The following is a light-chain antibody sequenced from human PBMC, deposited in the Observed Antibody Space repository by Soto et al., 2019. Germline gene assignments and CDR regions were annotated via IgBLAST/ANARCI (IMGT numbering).Light chain of an antibody. CDR1: QRVSTNY. V-gene: IGKV3-20*01. CDR3: RQYGSSPWT. CDR2: GPS. Sequence: ENVLTQSPDTLSLSPGDRATLSCRASQRVSTNYLAWYQQKPGQAPRLLIYGPSSRATGIPDRFRGSGSETDLSLTISRLEPEDFALYYCRQYGSSPWTFGQGTRVEIK. J-gene: IGKJ1*01.